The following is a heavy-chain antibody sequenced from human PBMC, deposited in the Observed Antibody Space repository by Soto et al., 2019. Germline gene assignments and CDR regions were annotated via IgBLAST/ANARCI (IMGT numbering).Heavy chain of an antibody. CDR3: AKSSSSGWYGWFDT. CDR2: IYWNDDK. D-gene: IGHD6-19*01. CDR1: GFSLRTSGVG. Sequence: SGPTLVNPPQPPTLTCIFSGFSLRTSGVGVGWIRQPPGKALEWLGFIYWNDDKRYRPSLKSRLTITKDTSKNQVVLTMTSIDPVDTATCYCAKSSSSGWYGWFDTWGQGTLVTVSS. V-gene: IGHV2-5*01. J-gene: IGHJ5*02.